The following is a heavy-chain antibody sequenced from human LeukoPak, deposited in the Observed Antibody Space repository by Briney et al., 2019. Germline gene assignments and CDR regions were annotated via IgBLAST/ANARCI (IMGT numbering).Heavy chain of an antibody. CDR2: IYSDDRT. Sequence: GGSLRLSCAVSGFTASSNYMSWVRQAPGKGLEWVSVIYSDDRTYYADSVKGRFSISRHTSKKTLYLQMNSLRAEDTAVYYCAREVMAKRRAFDIWGQGTGVTVSS. CDR1: GFTASSNY. D-gene: IGHD2-8*01. CDR3: AREVMAKRRAFDI. J-gene: IGHJ3*02. V-gene: IGHV3-53*04.